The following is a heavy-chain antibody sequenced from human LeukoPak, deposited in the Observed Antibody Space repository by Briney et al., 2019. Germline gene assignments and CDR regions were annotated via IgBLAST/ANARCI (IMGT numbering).Heavy chain of an antibody. Sequence: PSETLSLTCTVSGGSISTYFWSWIRQPPGKGLEWIGHIYYSGSTTYNPSLKSRVTISVDTSKNQFSLKLSPVTAADTAVYYCARHKTGGTYPLDYWGQGTLVTVSS. V-gene: IGHV4-59*08. CDR3: ARHKTGGTYPLDY. CDR2: IYYSGST. CDR1: GGSISTYF. J-gene: IGHJ4*02. D-gene: IGHD1-26*01.